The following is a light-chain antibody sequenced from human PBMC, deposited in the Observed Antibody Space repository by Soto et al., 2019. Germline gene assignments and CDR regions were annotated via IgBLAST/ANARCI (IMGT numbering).Light chain of an antibody. CDR1: SSDVGGYNY. J-gene: IGLJ1*01. CDR3: RSYTSISSYV. CDR2: DVS. V-gene: IGLV2-14*01. Sequence: QSALTQPASVSGSPGQSITISCTGTSSDVGGYNYVSWYQQHPGKAPKLMIYDVSNRPSGVSNRFSGSKSGNTASLTISGLQAEVEADYYCRSYTSISSYVFGTGTMVTVL.